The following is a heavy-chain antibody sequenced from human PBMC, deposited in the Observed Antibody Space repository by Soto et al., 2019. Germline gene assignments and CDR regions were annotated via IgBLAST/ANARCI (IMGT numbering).Heavy chain of an antibody. CDR3: AKDGYCNGGSCYLYYLDS. Sequence: GGSLRLSCVGSGFIFSDYAMTWVRQAPGKGLEWVATISFGGGNTYHADSLEGRFTISRDNSKNTLFLQMYDLRAEDTALYYCAKDGYCNGGSCYLYYLDSWGLGT. V-gene: IGHV3-23*01. J-gene: IGHJ4*02. CDR1: GFIFSDYA. D-gene: IGHD2-15*01. CDR2: ISFGGGNT.